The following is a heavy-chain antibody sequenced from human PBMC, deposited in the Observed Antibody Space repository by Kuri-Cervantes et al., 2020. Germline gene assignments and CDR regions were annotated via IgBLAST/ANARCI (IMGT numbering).Heavy chain of an antibody. CDR2: ISYDGSNK. CDR1: GFTFSNAW. D-gene: IGHD5-18*01. J-gene: IGHJ4*02. V-gene: IGHV3-30*18. Sequence: GESLKISCAASGFTFSNAWMSWVRQAPGKGLEWVAVISYDGSNKYYADSVKGRFTISRDNSKNTLYLQMNSLRAEDTAVYYCAKEYRGTAMPLGYWGQGTLVTVSS. CDR3: AKEYRGTAMPLGY.